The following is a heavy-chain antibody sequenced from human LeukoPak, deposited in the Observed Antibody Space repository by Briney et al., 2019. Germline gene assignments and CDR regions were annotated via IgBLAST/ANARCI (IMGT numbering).Heavy chain of an antibody. J-gene: IGHJ3*02. CDR2: IIPIFGTA. Sequence: SVKVSCKASGGTFSSYAISWVRQAPGQGLEWMGGIIPIFGTANYAQKFQGRVTTTTDESTSTAYMELSSLRSEDTAVYYCASNWKADFDAFDIWGQGTMVTVSS. CDR1: GGTFSSYA. CDR3: ASNWKADFDAFDI. D-gene: IGHD1-1*01. V-gene: IGHV1-69*05.